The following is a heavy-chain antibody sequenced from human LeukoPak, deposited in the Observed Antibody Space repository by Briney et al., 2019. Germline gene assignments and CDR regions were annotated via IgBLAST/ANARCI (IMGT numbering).Heavy chain of an antibody. CDR3: AGSATADFDY. J-gene: IGHJ4*02. D-gene: IGHD5-18*01. CDR2: IYTSGTT. CDR1: GGSITIYY. Sequence: SETLSLTCTVSGDSISLSGGSITIYYWSWIRQPAGKGPEWIGRIYTSGTTEYNPSLKSRVTMSLDMSRNQFSLKLCSMTAADTAIYYCAGSATADFDYWGQGTLVTVSS. V-gene: IGHV4-4*07.